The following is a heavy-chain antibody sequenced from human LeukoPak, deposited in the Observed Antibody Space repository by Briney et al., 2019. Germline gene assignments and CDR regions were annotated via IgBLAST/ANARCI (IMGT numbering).Heavy chain of an antibody. CDR3: ARDYRYGFDI. J-gene: IGHJ3*02. D-gene: IGHD3-16*02. Sequence: PGGSLRLSCAASGFTFSIYEINWVRQAPGKGLEWLSYIRSSTSTLYYGDSVKGRFTISTDTAKNSLYLQMNSLRAEDTAVYYCARDYRYGFDIWGRGAMVTVSS. V-gene: IGHV3-48*03. CDR2: IRSSTSTL. CDR1: GFTFSIYE.